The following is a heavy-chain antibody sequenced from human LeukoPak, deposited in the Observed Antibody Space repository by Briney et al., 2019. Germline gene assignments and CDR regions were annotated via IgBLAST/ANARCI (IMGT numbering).Heavy chain of an antibody. D-gene: IGHD6-19*01. V-gene: IGHV4-39*07. CDR1: GGSISISSYY. CDR3: ARVGEAVAGRGGHHFDY. CDR2: IYLSGST. Sequence: LGSLCLSSAVSGGSISISSYYWGWVRPPPGKGLGWGGSIYLSGSTYYNPSLTSLVTLLVDTSKNPFSLKLISVTAAQTRVSFCARVGEAVAGRGGHHFDYWGQGTLVTVP. J-gene: IGHJ4*02.